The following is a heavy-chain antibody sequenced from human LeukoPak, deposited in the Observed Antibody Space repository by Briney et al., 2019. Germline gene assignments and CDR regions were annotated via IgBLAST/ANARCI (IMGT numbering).Heavy chain of an antibody. J-gene: IGHJ4*02. CDR2: ISGSGGST. CDR1: GFTFSSYA. V-gene: IGHV3-23*01. CDR3: AKDGSRAYDILTGYYPDY. D-gene: IGHD3-9*01. Sequence: TGGSLRLSCAASGFTFSSYAMSWVRQAPGKGLEWVSAISGSGGSTYHADSVKGRFTISRDNSKNTLYLQMNSLRAEDTAVYYCAKDGSRAYDILTGYYPDYWGQGTLVTVSS.